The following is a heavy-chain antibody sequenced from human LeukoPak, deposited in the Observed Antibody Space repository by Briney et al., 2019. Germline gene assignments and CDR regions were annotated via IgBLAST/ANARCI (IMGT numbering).Heavy chain of an antibody. CDR1: GYTFTGYY. J-gene: IGHJ3*02. D-gene: IGHD4-17*01. CDR3: ASTTVTTHAFDI. CDR2: INPNSGGT. V-gene: IGHV1-2*02. Sequence: APVKVSCKASGYTFTGYYMHWVRQAPGQGLEWMGWINPNSGGTNYAQKFQGRVTMTRDTSISTAYMELSRLRSDDTAVYYCASTTVTTHAFDIWGQGTMVTVSS.